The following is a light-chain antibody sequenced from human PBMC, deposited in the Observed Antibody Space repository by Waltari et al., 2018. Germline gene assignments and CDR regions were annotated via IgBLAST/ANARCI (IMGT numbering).Light chain of an antibody. Sequence: IVMTQSPVSLPVTPGEPASITCRSSRSLRYSDGYNYVDWYLQKPGQSPQLLLYLASHRASGVPDRFSGSGSGTEFTLKISKMEPEDVGVYFCMEALEIPFSFGPGTTVEIK. CDR1: RSLRYSDGYNY. J-gene: IGKJ3*01. CDR2: LAS. V-gene: IGKV2-28*01. CDR3: MEALEIPFS.